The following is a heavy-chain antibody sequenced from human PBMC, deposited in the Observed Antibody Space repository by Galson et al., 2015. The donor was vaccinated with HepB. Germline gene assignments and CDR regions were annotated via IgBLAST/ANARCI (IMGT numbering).Heavy chain of an antibody. CDR2: IYYTENT. V-gene: IGHV4-39*02. CDR1: GVSIRNNRYY. D-gene: IGHD2-21*01. Sequence: ETLSLTCSVSGVSIRNNRYYWGWIRQSPGKGLEWLGNIYYTENTYYNPSLNGRLTVSQDKSKNHLSLNLRSVTAADTAVYYCARAADDSRTYLWSDWGQGTRVIVSS. CDR3: ARAADDSRTYLWSD. J-gene: IGHJ4*02.